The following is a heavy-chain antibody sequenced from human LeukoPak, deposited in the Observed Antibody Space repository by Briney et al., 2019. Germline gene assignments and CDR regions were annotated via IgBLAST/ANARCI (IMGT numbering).Heavy chain of an antibody. V-gene: IGHV3-48*03. CDR3: ARVRSRGWGGYDPLSRGMDV. CDR2: ISSSGSTI. CDR1: GFTFSSYE. D-gene: IGHD5-12*01. Sequence: GSLRLSCAASGFTFSSYEMNWVRQAPGKGLEWVSYISSSGSTIYYADSVKGRFTISRDNAKNSLYLQMNSLRAEDTAVYYCARVRSRGWGGYDPLSRGMDVWGKGTTVTVSS. J-gene: IGHJ6*04.